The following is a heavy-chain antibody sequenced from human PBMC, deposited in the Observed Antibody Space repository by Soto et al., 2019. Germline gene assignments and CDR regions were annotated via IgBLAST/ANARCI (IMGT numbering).Heavy chain of an antibody. Sequence: GGSLRLSXAASGFTFSTYGIHWVRQAPGKGLEWVAVISYDGTNKYYADSVKGRFTISRDNSKNTLYLQMDSLRAEDTAVYYCAKNRYCSGGSCYSHRSYYYGMDVWGQGTTVTVSS. CDR1: GFTFSTYG. CDR2: ISYDGTNK. CDR3: AKNRYCSGGSCYSHRSYYYGMDV. D-gene: IGHD2-15*01. V-gene: IGHV3-30*18. J-gene: IGHJ6*02.